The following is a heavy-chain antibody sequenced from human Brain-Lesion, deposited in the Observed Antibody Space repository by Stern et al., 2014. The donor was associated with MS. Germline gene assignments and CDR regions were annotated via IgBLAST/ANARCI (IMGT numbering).Heavy chain of an antibody. D-gene: IGHD3-10*01. Sequence: EVQLVESGGGLVQPGGSLSLSCAASGFTFSNYWMHWVRQAPGKGLVWVSRVNNDGRRTSYADSVKGRFTMSRDNAKNTLYLQMNSLRVEDTAIYYCARGERWFDPWGQGTLVTVSS. V-gene: IGHV3-74*02. CDR1: GFTFSNYW. CDR3: ARGERWFDP. CDR2: VNNDGRRT. J-gene: IGHJ5*02.